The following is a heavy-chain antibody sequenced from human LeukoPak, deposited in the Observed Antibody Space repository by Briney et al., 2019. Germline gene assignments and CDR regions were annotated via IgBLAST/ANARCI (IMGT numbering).Heavy chain of an antibody. CDR3: AKQVTAPGPIDY. Sequence: GGSLRLSCAASGFTFSSYAMSWVRQAPGKGLEWVSAISGSEGGTYYADSVKGRFTISRDNSKTMLYLQMNSLRAEDTAFYYCAKQVTAPGPIDYWGQGPLVTVSS. CDR2: ISGSEGGT. CDR1: GFTFSSYA. D-gene: IGHD2-21*02. V-gene: IGHV3-23*01. J-gene: IGHJ4*02.